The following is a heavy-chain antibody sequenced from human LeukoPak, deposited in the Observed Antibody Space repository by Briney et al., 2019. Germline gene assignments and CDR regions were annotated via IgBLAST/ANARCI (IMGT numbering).Heavy chain of an antibody. Sequence: GGSLRPSCAASGFSFSSYRVNWVRQAPGKGLEWVSYISSSSSTIYYADSVKGRFTISRDNAKNSLYLQMNSLRAEDTAVYYCARGWGDYGDYGADYWGQGTLVTVSS. CDR2: ISSSSSTI. V-gene: IGHV3-48*01. CDR3: ARGWGDYGDYGADY. J-gene: IGHJ4*02. D-gene: IGHD4-17*01. CDR1: GFSFSSYR.